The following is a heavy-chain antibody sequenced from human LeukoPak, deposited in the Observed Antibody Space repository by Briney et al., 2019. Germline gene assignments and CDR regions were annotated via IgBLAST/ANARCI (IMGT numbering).Heavy chain of an antibody. V-gene: IGHV1-18*01. D-gene: IGHD3-3*01. Sequence: ASGKVSCQAARYTFTNYGVSWVRQAPGKGLEWVSWISGSSGNTNDAQKRQGRVTMTTDTSTNTAYMELGSLRFDDTAVYFCARDQITIQSARAFDYWGQGTLVTVSS. CDR1: RYTFTNYG. J-gene: IGHJ4*02. CDR3: ARDQITIQSARAFDY. CDR2: ISGSSGNT.